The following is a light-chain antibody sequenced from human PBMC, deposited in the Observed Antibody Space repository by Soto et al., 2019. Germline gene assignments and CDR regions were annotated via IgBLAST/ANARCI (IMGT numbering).Light chain of an antibody. CDR3: QHLNNYPPFT. CDR1: QDIKTY. Sequence: IQLTQSPSSLSASVGDRVSITCRASQDIKTYLAWYQQKRGEAPKLLISGTFTLQSGVPSRFNGSGSGTDFTLTISRLQPEDFATYDCQHLNNYPPFTFGPGTKVD. V-gene: IGKV1-9*01. CDR2: GTF. J-gene: IGKJ3*01.